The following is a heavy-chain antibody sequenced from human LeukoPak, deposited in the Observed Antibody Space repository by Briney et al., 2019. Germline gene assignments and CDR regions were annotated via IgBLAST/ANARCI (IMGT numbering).Heavy chain of an antibody. CDR2: IYSTGST. D-gene: IGHD6-13*01. V-gene: IGHV4-4*07. CDR1: GGSISSYY. Sequence: SETLSLTCTVSGGSISSYYWSWIRQPAGKGLEWIGRIYSTGSTNYNPSLKSRVTMSVDTSTNQFSLRLRSVTAADTAVYYCARQIASAGTAGFDFWGQGALVTVAS. CDR3: ARQIASAGTAGFDF. J-gene: IGHJ4*02.